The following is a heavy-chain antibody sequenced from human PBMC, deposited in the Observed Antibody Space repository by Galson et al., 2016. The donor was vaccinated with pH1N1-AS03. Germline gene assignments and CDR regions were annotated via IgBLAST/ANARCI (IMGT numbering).Heavy chain of an antibody. CDR2: INPSDGNT. V-gene: IGHV1-46*01. CDR1: GYTFTSCY. CDR3: ARVSAGLTGYYYAMDV. D-gene: IGHD4/OR15-4a*01. Sequence: SVKVSCKASGYTFTSCYIHWVRQAPGQGREWMGIINPSDGNTNYAQRFQGRVTMTRDTSTSTVYMELSSLRSDDTAVYYCARVSAGLTGYYYAMDVWGQGTTVTVSS. J-gene: IGHJ6*02.